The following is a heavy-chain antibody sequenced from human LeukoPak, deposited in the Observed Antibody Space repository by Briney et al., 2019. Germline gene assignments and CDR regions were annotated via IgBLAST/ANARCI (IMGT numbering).Heavy chain of an antibody. J-gene: IGHJ3*02. D-gene: IGHD2-21*01. CDR2: ITWSGGSL. V-gene: IGHV3-20*04. CDR1: GFTFGDSA. CDR3: ARDRGGDCQLTGICAFDI. Sequence: GGSLRLSCAASGFTFGDSAMSWVRQVPGKGLEWVSGITWSGGSLGYVDPVKGRFSISRDNAKNSLFLQMSSLRAEDTALYYCARDRGGDCQLTGICAFDIWGQGTMVTVSS.